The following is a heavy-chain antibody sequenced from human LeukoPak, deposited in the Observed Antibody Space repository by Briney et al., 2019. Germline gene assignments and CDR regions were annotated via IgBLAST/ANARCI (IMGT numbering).Heavy chain of an antibody. CDR1: GGSSSSSSYY. J-gene: IGHJ4*02. V-gene: IGHV4-39*01. CDR3: ARLYAKNIVVVVAAAFDY. CDR2: IYYSGST. D-gene: IGHD2-15*01. Sequence: SETLSLTCTVSGGSSSSSSYYWGWIRQPPGRGLEWIGSIYYSGSTYYNPSLKSRVTISVDTSKNQFSLKLSSVTAADTAVYYRARLYAKNIVVVVAAAFDYWGQGTLVTVSS.